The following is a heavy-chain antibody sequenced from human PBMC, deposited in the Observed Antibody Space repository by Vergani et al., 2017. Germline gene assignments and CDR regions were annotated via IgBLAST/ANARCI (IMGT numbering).Heavy chain of an antibody. Sequence: QVQLVESGGGVVQPGRSLRLSCAASGFTFSSYGMHWVRQAPGKGLEWVAVISYDGSNKYYADSVKGRFTISRDNSKNTLYLQMNSLRAEDTAVYYCAKGGSYYDSSGYYPAGDTGAFDIWCQGTMVTVSS. D-gene: IGHD3-22*01. J-gene: IGHJ3*02. V-gene: IGHV3-30*18. CDR2: ISYDGSNK. CDR3: AKGGSYYDSSGYYPAGDTGAFDI. CDR1: GFTFSSYG.